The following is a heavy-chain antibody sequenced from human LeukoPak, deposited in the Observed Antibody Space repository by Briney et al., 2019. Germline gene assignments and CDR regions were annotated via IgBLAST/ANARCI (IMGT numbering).Heavy chain of an antibody. D-gene: IGHD1/OR15-1a*01. J-gene: IGHJ6*02. CDR1: GFTFSSYG. CDR3: ARAGTNLGYYYYGMDV. V-gene: IGHV3-33*01. Sequence: GRSLRLSCAASGFTFSSYGMHWVRQAPGKGLEWVAVIWYDGSNKYYADSVKGRFTISRDNSKNTLYLQMNSLRAEDTAVYYCARAGTNLGYYYYGMDVWGQGTTVTVSS. CDR2: IWYDGSNK.